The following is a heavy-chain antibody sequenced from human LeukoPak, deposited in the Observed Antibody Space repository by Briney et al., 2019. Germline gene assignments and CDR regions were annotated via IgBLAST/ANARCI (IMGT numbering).Heavy chain of an antibody. D-gene: IGHD1-1*01. CDR2: IVGSSSNI. CDR1: GFSFSTYS. CDR3: ATDSPETAAFDY. Sequence: PGGSLRVSCTASGFSFSTYSMNWVRQALGKGLEWVSYIVGSSSNIYYADSVKGRFTISRDNAKNSLYLQMDSLRAEDTAVYYCATDSPETAAFDYWGQGTLVTVSS. V-gene: IGHV3-48*04. J-gene: IGHJ4*02.